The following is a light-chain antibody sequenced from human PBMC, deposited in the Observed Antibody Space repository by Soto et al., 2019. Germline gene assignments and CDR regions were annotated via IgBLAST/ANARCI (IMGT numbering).Light chain of an antibody. CDR1: SGHSRNI. Sequence: QSVLTQSSSASASLGSSVKLTCTLSSGHSRNIIAWHQQQPGKAPQFLMRVESSGSYNKGSGLPDRFSGSSSGADRYLTISNLQSEDEADYYCETWDGNTRIFGGGTKLTVL. CDR3: ETWDGNTRI. V-gene: IGLV4-60*03. CDR2: VESSGSY. J-gene: IGLJ2*01.